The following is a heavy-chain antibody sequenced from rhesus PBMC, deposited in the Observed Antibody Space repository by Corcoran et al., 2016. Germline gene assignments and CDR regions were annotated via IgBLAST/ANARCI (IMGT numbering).Heavy chain of an antibody. D-gene: IGHD1-44*02. V-gene: IGHV3-118*01. CDR2: IRSKSNNYET. CDR3: TTGRVWRFDV. CDR1: GFTFSSSA. Sequence: EVQLVESGGGLVQPGGSLRLSCAASGFTFSSSAMHWVRQASGKGLEWVGRIRSKSNNYETGYAASVKCRFTISRDDSKNTAYLQMNSLKTEDTAVYYCTTGRVWRFDVWGAGVLVTVSS. J-gene: IGHJ5-1*01.